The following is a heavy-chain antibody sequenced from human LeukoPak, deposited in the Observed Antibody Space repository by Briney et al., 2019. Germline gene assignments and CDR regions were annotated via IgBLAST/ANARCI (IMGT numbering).Heavy chain of an antibody. CDR2: ISSSGGST. CDR1: GFTFDDYA. J-gene: IGHJ1*01. V-gene: IGHV3-23*01. Sequence: SGGSLRLSCAASGFTFDDYAMHWVRQAPGKGLEWVSGISSSGGSTYYADSVKGRFTISRDNSKNTLYLQMNSLRAEDTAVYYCAKDLRSAYFQHWGQGTLVTVSS. CDR3: AKDLRSAYFQH.